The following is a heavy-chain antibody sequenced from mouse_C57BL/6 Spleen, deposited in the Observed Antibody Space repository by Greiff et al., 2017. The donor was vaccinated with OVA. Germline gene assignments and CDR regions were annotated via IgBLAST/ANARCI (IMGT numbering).Heavy chain of an antibody. CDR1: GFTFHTYA. Sequence: EVKLVESGGGLVQPKGSLKLSCAASGFTFHTYAMHWVRQAPGKGLEWVARIRRKSSNYATFYADSVKDMFTITRDKSHSMLYRQMNNVEAEDAAWYYCVIDLLYAMDYWGQGTSVTVSA. CDR2: IRRKSSNYAT. D-gene: IGHD6-1*01. V-gene: IGHV10-3*01. CDR3: VIDLLYAMDY. J-gene: IGHJ4*01.